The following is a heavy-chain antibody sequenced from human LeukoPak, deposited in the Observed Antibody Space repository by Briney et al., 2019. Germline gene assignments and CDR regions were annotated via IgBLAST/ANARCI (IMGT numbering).Heavy chain of an antibody. Sequence: QSGGSLRLSCAASGFTFSSYGMHWVRQAPGKGLEWVAVISYDGSNKYYVDSVKGRFTISRDNSKDTLYLQMNSLRAEDTAVYYCAKDHSGSYLYYYYYYGMDVWGQGTTVTVSS. V-gene: IGHV3-30*18. J-gene: IGHJ6*02. CDR1: GFTFSSYG. CDR3: AKDHSGSYLYYYYYYGMDV. CDR2: ISYDGSNK. D-gene: IGHD1-26*01.